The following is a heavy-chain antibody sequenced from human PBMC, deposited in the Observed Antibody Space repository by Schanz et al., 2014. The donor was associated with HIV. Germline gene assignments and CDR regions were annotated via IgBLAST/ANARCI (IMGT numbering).Heavy chain of an antibody. CDR3: ASDTSGNYYRYYFDP. V-gene: IGHV3-48*02. Sequence: VQLVESGGGLVQPGGSLRLSCVASGFTFSTYSMNWVRQAPGKGLEWISYISFDSNTIYYAGSVQGRFTISRDNAKXXLFLQMTRLRDDDTAVYYCASDTSGNYYRYYFDPWGQGSLVTVSS. D-gene: IGHD1-26*01. J-gene: IGHJ4*02. CDR2: ISFDSNTI. CDR1: GFTFSTYS.